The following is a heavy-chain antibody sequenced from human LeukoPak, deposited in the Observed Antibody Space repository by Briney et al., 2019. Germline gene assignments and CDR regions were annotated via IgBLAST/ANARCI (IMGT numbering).Heavy chain of an antibody. CDR3: ARNILGSDTFDI. Sequence: KASETLSLTCTVSGGSISSGGHYWSWIRQHPGRGLEWIGYIYFSGSTYYNPSLKSRVTISLDTSKNQFSLKLNSVTAADTAIYYCARNILGSDTFDIWGQGTLVTVSS. V-gene: IGHV4-31*03. J-gene: IGHJ3*02. CDR2: IYFSGST. D-gene: IGHD7-27*01. CDR1: GGSISSGGHY.